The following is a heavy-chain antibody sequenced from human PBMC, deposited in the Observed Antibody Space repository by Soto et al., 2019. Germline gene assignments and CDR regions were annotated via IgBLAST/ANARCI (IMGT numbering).Heavy chain of an antibody. Sequence: GGSLRLSCAASGFTFSSYAMHWVRQAPGKGLEWVAVISYDGSNKYYADSVKGRFTISRDNSKNTLYLQMNSLRAEGTAVYYCARDPHIVVVVAATGWFDPWGQGTLVTVSS. CDR2: ISYDGSNK. J-gene: IGHJ5*02. V-gene: IGHV3-30-3*01. CDR1: GFTFSSYA. CDR3: ARDPHIVVVVAATGWFDP. D-gene: IGHD2-15*01.